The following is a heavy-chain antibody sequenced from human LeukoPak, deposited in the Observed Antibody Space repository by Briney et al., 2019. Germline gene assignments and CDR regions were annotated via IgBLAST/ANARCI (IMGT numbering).Heavy chain of an antibody. CDR1: GGSISSGGYY. Sequence: MPSETLSLTCTVSGGSISSGGYYWSWIRQHPGKGLEWIGYIYYSGSTYYNPSLKSRVTISVDTSKNQFSLKLGSVTAADTAVYYCARENYDSSKDYWGQGTLVTVSS. CDR3: ARENYDSSKDY. D-gene: IGHD3-22*01. V-gene: IGHV4-31*03. J-gene: IGHJ4*02. CDR2: IYYSGST.